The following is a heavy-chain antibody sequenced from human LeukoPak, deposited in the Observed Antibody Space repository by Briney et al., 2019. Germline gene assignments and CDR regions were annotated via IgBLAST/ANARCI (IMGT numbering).Heavy chain of an antibody. V-gene: IGHV1-69*13. Sequence: VASVKVSCKASGYTFTSYYMHWVRQAPGQGLEWMGGIIPIFGTANYAQKFQGRVTITADESTSTAYMELSSLRSEDTAVYYCARTNFPIVVVPAARDYYYMDVWGKGTTVTVSS. CDR3: ARTNFPIVVVPAARDYYYMDV. CDR2: IIPIFGTA. CDR1: GYTFTSYY. J-gene: IGHJ6*03. D-gene: IGHD2-2*01.